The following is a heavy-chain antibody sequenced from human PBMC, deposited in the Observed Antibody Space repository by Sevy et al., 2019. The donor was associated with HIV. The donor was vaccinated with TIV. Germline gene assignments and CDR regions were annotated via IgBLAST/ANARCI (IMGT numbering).Heavy chain of an antibody. CDR1: AYAFSSYG. CDR3: ARCLGGLRPWEYNWFDP. D-gene: IGHD1-26*01. V-gene: IGHV1-18*01. CDR2: ISGYNSNK. J-gene: IGHJ5*02. Sequence: ASVKVSCKASAYAFSSYGISWVRQAPGRGLEWMGWISGYNSNKKYAQKFQDRVSMTTDTSTSTAYMELRSLRSDDTAVYYCARCLGGLRPWEYNWFDPWGQGTLVTVSS.